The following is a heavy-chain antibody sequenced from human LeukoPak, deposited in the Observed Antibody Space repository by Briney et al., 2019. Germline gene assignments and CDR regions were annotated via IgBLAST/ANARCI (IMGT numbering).Heavy chain of an antibody. CDR1: GFTFSSYA. CDR3: ARDGQGRQWLDRWNWFDP. J-gene: IGHJ5*02. D-gene: IGHD6-19*01. V-gene: IGHV3-30-3*01. Sequence: PGGSLRLSCAASGFTFSSYAMHWVRQAPGKGLEWVAVISYDGSNIYYADSVKGRFTISRDNSKNTLYLQMNSLRAEDTAVYYCARDGQGRQWLDRWNWFDPWGQGTLVTVSS. CDR2: ISYDGSNI.